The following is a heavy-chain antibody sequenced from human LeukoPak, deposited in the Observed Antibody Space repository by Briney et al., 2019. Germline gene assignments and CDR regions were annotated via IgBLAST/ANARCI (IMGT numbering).Heavy chain of an antibody. CDR1: GYTFTSYG. Sequence: ASVKVSCKASGYTFTSYGISWVRHAPGQGLEWMGWISAYNGNTNYAQKLQGRVTMTTDTSTSTAYMELRSLRSDDTAVYYCARVAGHCSSTSCYGPFGYWGQGTLVTVSS. V-gene: IGHV1-18*01. D-gene: IGHD2-2*01. J-gene: IGHJ4*02. CDR3: ARVAGHCSSTSCYGPFGY. CDR2: ISAYNGNT.